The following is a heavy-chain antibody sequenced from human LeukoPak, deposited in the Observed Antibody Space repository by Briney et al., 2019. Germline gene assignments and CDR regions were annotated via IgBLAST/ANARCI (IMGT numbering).Heavy chain of an antibody. CDR1: GFTFSDYY. V-gene: IGHV3-11*04. CDR3: ARDRSTVAAWVDY. Sequence: GGSPRLSCAASGFTFSDYYMSWIRQAPGKGLEWVSYISSSGSTIYYADSVKGRFTIPRDNAKNSLYLQMNSLRAEDTAVYYCARDRSTVAAWVDYWGQGTLVTVSS. D-gene: IGHD4-23*01. CDR2: ISSSGSTI. J-gene: IGHJ4*02.